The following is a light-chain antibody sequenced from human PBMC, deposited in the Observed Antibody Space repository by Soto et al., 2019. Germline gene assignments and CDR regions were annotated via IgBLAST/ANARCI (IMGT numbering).Light chain of an antibody. CDR1: QGISSA. CDR3: QQFQSYALT. Sequence: AIRLTQSPSSLSASVGDRVTITCRASQGISSALAWYQHKPGRAPRLLIYDASSLQSGVSSRFSGSGSATDFTLTLSSLQPEDFATYYCQQFQSYALTFGGGTKLEIK. CDR2: DAS. J-gene: IGKJ4*01. V-gene: IGKV1-13*02.